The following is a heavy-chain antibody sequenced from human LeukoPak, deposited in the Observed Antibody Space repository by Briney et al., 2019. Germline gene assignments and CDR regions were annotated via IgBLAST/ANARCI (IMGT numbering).Heavy chain of an antibody. CDR2: ISGGGGTT. J-gene: IGHJ4*02. Sequence: GGSLRLSCAASGFTFSGYAMNWVRQAPGKGLEWVSAISGGGGTTYYTDSVQGRFTISRDNSKNTLYLQMNSLRAEDTAVYFCAKFCGGCTHGLCYCLDSWGQGTLVTVSS. D-gene: IGHD2-8*01. CDR1: GFTFSGYA. V-gene: IGHV3-23*01. CDR3: AKFCGGCTHGLCYCLDS.